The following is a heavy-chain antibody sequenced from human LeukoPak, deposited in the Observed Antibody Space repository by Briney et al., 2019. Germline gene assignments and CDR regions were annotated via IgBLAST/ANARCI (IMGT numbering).Heavy chain of an antibody. CDR2: INPNSGGT. CDR1: GYTFTGYY. Sequence: ASVKVPCKASGYTFTGYYMHWVRHAPGQGLEWMGWINPNSGGTNYAQKFQGRVTMTRDTSISTAYMELSRLRSDDTAVYYCARRGCSGGSCYYRFDYWGQGTLVTVSS. J-gene: IGHJ4*02. D-gene: IGHD2-15*01. CDR3: ARRGCSGGSCYYRFDY. V-gene: IGHV1-2*02.